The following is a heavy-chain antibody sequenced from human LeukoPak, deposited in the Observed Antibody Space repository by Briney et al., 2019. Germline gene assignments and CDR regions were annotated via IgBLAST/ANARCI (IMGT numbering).Heavy chain of an antibody. Sequence: TGGSLRLSCVASGLTFSDYYMSWIRQAPGKGLEWVSYITSSGDAIYSADSVKGRFTISRDNAKNSLYLQMNSLRAEDTAVYYCARYSLSDAFDIWGQGTMVTVSS. D-gene: IGHD4-11*01. J-gene: IGHJ3*02. V-gene: IGHV3-11*01. CDR2: ITSSGDAI. CDR3: ARYSLSDAFDI. CDR1: GLTFSDYY.